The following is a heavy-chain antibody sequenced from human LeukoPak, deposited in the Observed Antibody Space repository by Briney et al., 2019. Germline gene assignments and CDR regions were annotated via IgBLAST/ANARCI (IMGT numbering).Heavy chain of an antibody. CDR1: GFTFSNSG. D-gene: IGHD2-15*01. J-gene: IGHJ6*03. V-gene: IGHV3-11*01. CDR2: ISSNGISI. CDR3: AKDATAYYYYMDV. Sequence: GGSLRLSCGASGFTFSNSGMSWVRQAPGKGLEWVSYISSNGISIYYADSVKGRFTISRDNAKNSLYLQMNSLRPEDTASYYCAKDATAYYYYMDVWGKGTTVTVSS.